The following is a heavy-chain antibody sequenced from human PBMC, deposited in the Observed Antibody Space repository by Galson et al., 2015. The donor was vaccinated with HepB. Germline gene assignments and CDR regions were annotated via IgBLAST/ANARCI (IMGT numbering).Heavy chain of an antibody. CDR2: ISSSSTYI. J-gene: IGHJ4*02. D-gene: IGHD1-26*01. CDR1: GFTFSTYS. V-gene: IGHV3-21*01. CDR3: ARVPGMVGASTPIDY. Sequence: SLRLSCAASGFTFSTYSLNWVRQAPGQGLEWVSSISSSSTYIYYADSVRGRFTISRDNAKNSVSLQMNSLRAEDTAVYYCARVPGMVGASTPIDYGGQGTLVTVSS.